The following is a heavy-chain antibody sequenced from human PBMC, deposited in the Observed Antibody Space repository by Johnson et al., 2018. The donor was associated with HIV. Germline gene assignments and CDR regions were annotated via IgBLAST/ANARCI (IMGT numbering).Heavy chain of an antibody. CDR3: TIYCSGGSCYPWAFDI. D-gene: IGHD2-15*01. CDR1: GFTFGNAW. J-gene: IGHJ3*02. Sequence: VQLVESGGGLVKPGGSLRLSCAASGFTFGNAWMSWVRQAPGKGLEWVARIKSKTDGGTTDFAAPVKGRFTISRDDSKNTLYLQMNSLNTEDTAVYYCTIYCSGGSCYPWAFDIWGQGTMVTVSS. CDR2: IKSKTDGGTT. V-gene: IGHV3-15*01.